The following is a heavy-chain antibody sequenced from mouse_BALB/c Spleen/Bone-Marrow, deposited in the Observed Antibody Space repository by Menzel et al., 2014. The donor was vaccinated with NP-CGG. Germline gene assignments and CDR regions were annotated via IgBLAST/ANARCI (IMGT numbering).Heavy chain of an antibody. V-gene: IGHV1-54*01. D-gene: IGHD1-1*01. CDR1: GYAFTNYW. CDR2: INPGSGGI. Sequence: QVQLQQSGAELVRPGTSVKVSCKASGYAFTNYWIEWIKQRPGQGLEWIGVINPGSGGINYNEKFKGKATLTADKSSSTACMQLSCLTSDDSAVYFCARELVRGMDYWGQGTSVTVSS. J-gene: IGHJ4*01. CDR3: ARELVRGMDY.